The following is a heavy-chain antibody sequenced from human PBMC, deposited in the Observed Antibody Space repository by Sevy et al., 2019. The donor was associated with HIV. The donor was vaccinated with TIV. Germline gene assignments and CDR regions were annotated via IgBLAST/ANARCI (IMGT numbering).Heavy chain of an antibody. CDR1: GFTFSSNW. CDR3: ARGLAALPGYYYGMDV. J-gene: IGHJ6*02. V-gene: IGHV3-7*01. CDR2: VKQDMSEK. Sequence: GESLKISCVASGFTFSSNWMTWVRQAPGKGLEWVANVKQDMSEKYYADSVKGRFTISRDNSKNTLYLQMNSLRAGDTAVYYCARGLAALPGYYYGMDVWGQGTAVTVSS. D-gene: IGHD6-6*01.